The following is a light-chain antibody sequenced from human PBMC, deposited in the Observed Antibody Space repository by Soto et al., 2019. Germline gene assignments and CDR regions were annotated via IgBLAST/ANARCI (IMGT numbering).Light chain of an antibody. J-gene: IGLJ1*01. CDR3: SSYTTSSTRV. CDR1: NSDVGAFNY. Sequence: QSALTQPASVSGSPGQSIAITCTGTNSDVGAFNYVSWYQQHPDKAPKLMIYEVSNRPSGVSNRFSGSKSVNTATLTISGLQTEDEADYYCSSYTTSSTRVFGTGTKLTVL. V-gene: IGLV2-14*03. CDR2: EVS.